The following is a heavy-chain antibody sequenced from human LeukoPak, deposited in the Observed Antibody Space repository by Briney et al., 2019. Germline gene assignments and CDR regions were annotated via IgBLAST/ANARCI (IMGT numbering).Heavy chain of an antibody. CDR2: ISGSGRTT. Sequence: PGGSLRLSCAASGFAFSLSGINWVRQAPGRGLEWISCISGSGRTTYYADSVRGRFTISRDNSRNTVFLQLNSLRAEDTAVYYCARDEGEMATISGNDYWGQGTLVTVSS. J-gene: IGHJ4*02. CDR1: GFAFSLSG. V-gene: IGHV3-23*01. CDR3: ARDEGEMATISGNDY. D-gene: IGHD5-24*01.